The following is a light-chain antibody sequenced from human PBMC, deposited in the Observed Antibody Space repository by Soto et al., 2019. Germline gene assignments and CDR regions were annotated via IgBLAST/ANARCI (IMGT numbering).Light chain of an antibody. CDR2: KAS. CDR3: QQYNSSSPET. CDR1: QSISSY. J-gene: IGKJ1*01. V-gene: IGKV1-5*03. Sequence: DIQMTQSPSSLSASVGDRVTITCRASQSISSYLNWYQQKPGKAPNLLIYKASSLESGVPSRFSGSGSGTEFTLTISSLQPDDFATYYCQQYNSSSPETFGQGTKVDIK.